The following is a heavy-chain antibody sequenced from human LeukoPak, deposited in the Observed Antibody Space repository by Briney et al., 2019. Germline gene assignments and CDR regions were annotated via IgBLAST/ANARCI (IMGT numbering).Heavy chain of an antibody. CDR1: GFTFSNYW. CDR3: ARDWGAAGLCTY. D-gene: IGHD6-13*01. CDR2: IKEDGSEK. Sequence: PGGSLRLSSATSGFTFSNYWMSWVRQAPGKGLEWVANIKEDGSEKNYVDSVKGRFTISRDNAKNSLYLQMNSLRAEDTAIYYCARDWGAAGLCTYWGQGTLVTVSS. J-gene: IGHJ4*02. V-gene: IGHV3-7*05.